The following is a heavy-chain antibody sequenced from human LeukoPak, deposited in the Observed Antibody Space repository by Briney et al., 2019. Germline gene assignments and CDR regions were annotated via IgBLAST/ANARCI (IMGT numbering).Heavy chain of an antibody. CDR2: ISSSGST. Sequence: SQTLSLTCTVSGDSISSGDYYWSWIRQPAGKGLEWIGRISSSGSTNYNPSLKSRVTISVDTSKNQFPLKLSSVTAADTAVYFCARGPYSYDSSGAFDIWGQGTMVTVSS. D-gene: IGHD3-22*01. CDR1: GDSISSGDYY. V-gene: IGHV4-61*02. CDR3: ARGPYSYDSSGAFDI. J-gene: IGHJ3*02.